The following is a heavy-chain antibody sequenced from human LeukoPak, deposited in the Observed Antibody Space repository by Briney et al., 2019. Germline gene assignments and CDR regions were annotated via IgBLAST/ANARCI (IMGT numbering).Heavy chain of an antibody. V-gene: IGHV1-18*01. D-gene: IGHD1-26*01. J-gene: IGHJ5*01. CDR3: VQDSDILIVPVPSLYTWFDS. CDR1: GYDFKSKG. Sequence: ASVRVSCKASGYDFKSKGISWIRQAPGEGLQWMGWISAYNGGTKYAQKFEGRIDMTTETSTTTAYLEVRSLRSDDTAVYYCVQDSDILIVPVPSLYTWFDSWGQGTLVIVSS. CDR2: ISAYNGGT.